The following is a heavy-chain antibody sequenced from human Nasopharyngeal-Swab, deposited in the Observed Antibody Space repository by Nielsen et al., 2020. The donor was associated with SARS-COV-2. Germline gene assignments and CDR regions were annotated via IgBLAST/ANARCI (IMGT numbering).Heavy chain of an antibody. V-gene: IGHV3-7*03. CDR1: GFTFSSYW. CDR2: IKQDGSEK. Sequence: GESLKISCAASGFTFSSYWMSWARQAPGKGLEWVANIKQDGSEKYYVDSVKGRFTISRDNAKNSLFLQMNSLRAEDTAVYYCATGSSSGWFFDYWGQGTLVTVSS. D-gene: IGHD6-19*01. J-gene: IGHJ4*02. CDR3: ATGSSSGWFFDY.